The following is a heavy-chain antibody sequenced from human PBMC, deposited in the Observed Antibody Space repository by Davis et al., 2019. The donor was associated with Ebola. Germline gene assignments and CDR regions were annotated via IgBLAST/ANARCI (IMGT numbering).Heavy chain of an antibody. J-gene: IGHJ4*02. CDR3: AKPPNNIVGAIYYFDY. D-gene: IGHD1-26*01. CDR1: GFTFSSYA. V-gene: IGHV3-23*01. CDR2: ISCSGGST. Sequence: GESPKTSCAASGFTFSSYAMSWVRQAPGKGLEWVLSISCSGGSTYSADPVKGRFTISRHNSQNTLYMQMNSLRAEDTAVYYCAKPPNNIVGAIYYFDYWGQGTLVTVSS.